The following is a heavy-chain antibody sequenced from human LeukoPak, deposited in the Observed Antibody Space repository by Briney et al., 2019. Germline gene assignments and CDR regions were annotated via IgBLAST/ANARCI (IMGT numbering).Heavy chain of an antibody. CDR2: INHSGST. D-gene: IGHD2-15*01. V-gene: IGHV4-34*01. CDR1: GGSFSGYY. Sequence: SETLSLTCAVYGGSFSGYYWSWIRQPPGKGLEWIGEINHSGSTNYNPSLKSRVTISVDTSKNQFSLKLSSVTAADTAVYYCARPGQSAWWVYFNYWGQGILVTVSS. J-gene: IGHJ4*02. CDR3: ARPGQSAWWVYFNY.